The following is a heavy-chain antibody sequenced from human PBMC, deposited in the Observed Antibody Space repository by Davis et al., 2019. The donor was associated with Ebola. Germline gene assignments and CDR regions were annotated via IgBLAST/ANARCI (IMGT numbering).Heavy chain of an antibody. Sequence: GSLRLSCTVSGGSISSYYWSWIRQPPGKGLEWIGEINHSGSTNYNPSLKSRVTISVDTSKNQFSLKLSSVIAADTAVYYCAREAYYYGMDVWGQGTTVTVSS. J-gene: IGHJ6*02. CDR3: AREAYYYGMDV. CDR1: GGSISSYY. V-gene: IGHV4-34*01. CDR2: INHSGST.